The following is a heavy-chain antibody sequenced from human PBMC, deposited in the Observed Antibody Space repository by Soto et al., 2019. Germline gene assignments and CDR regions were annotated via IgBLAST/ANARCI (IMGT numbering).Heavy chain of an antibody. J-gene: IGHJ4*02. V-gene: IGHV1-18*01. CDR2: IITYNGNT. CDR3: ARTGPPVDY. CDR1: GYTFSSYA. Sequence: QVQLVQSGAEVKKPGASVKVSCKASGYTFSSYAISWVRQAPGQGLEWMGWIITYNGNTNYAQKLQGRVTMTTDTSTTTAYMDLGSQRSDDTAAYYCARTGPPVDYWGQGTLVTVSS.